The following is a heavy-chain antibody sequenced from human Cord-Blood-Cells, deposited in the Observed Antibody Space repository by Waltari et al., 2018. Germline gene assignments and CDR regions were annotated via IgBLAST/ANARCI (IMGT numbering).Heavy chain of an antibody. J-gene: IGHJ6*02. D-gene: IGHD1-7*01. CDR1: GYTFTSYD. CDR3: AREGITGTTPSYYYYGMDV. CDR2: MNPNSGNT. Sequence: QVQLVQSGAEVKKPGASVKVSCKASGYTFTSYDINWVRQATGQGLEWMGWMNPNSGNTGYAQKFQGRVTMTRNTSISTAYMELSSLRSEDTAVYYCAREGITGTTPSYYYYGMDVWGQGTTVTVSS. V-gene: IGHV1-8*01.